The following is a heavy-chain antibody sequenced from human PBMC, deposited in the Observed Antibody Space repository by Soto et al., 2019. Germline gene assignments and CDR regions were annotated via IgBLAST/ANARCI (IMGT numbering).Heavy chain of an antibody. Sequence: QVQLVESGGGVVQPGRSLRLSCAASGFSFSSYAMHWVRQAPGKGLEWVAIISHDGNIKRYADFVEGRFIVFRDNSNNNLLLQMESLKTVDTAVYYGAKELAYGDFWRGLEYWGQGTLVTVAS. D-gene: IGHD3-3*01. CDR3: AKELAYGDFWRGLEY. J-gene: IGHJ4*02. V-gene: IGHV3-30*18. CDR1: GFSFSSYA. CDR2: ISHDGNIK.